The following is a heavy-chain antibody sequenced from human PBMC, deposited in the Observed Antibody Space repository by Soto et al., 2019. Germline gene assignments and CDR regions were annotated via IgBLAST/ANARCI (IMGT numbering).Heavy chain of an antibody. CDR2: IYPGDSDT. V-gene: IGHV5-51*01. J-gene: IGHJ5*02. CDR3: ARGYCTTTICDPWFDP. Sequence: GESLKISCTGVGYSFTSYWIGWVRQMPGKVLEWMGIIYPGDSDTRYSPSFQGQVTFSADKSITTSYLQWSSLKASDTAMYYCARGYCTTTICDPWFDPWGQGXLVTVSS. CDR1: GYSFTSYW. D-gene: IGHD2-2*01.